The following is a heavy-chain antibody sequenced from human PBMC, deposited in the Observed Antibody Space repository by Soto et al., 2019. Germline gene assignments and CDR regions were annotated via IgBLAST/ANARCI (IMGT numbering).Heavy chain of an antibody. J-gene: IGHJ4*02. Sequence: QVQLVESGGGVVQPRRSLRLSCAASGFTFSSYGMHWVRQAPGKGLEWVAVIWYDGSNKYYADSVKGRFTISRDNSKNTLYLQMNSLRAEDTAVYYCARDFRGITGTILFDYWGQGTLVTVSS. D-gene: IGHD1-7*01. CDR3: ARDFRGITGTILFDY. V-gene: IGHV3-33*01. CDR1: GFTFSSYG. CDR2: IWYDGSNK.